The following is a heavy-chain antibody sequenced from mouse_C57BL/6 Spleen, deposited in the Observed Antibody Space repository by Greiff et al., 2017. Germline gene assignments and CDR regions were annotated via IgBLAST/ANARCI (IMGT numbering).Heavy chain of an antibody. J-gene: IGHJ3*01. V-gene: IGHV5-6*01. Sequence: EVQGVESGGDLVKPGGSLKLSCAASGFTFSSYGMSWVRQTPDKRLEWVATISSGGSYTYYPDSVKGRFTISRDNAKNTLYLQMSSLKSEDTAMNYCARHLDDGYNPSWFAYWGQGTLVTVSA. CDR2: ISSGGSYT. D-gene: IGHD2-3*01. CDR3: ARHLDDGYNPSWFAY. CDR1: GFTFSSYG.